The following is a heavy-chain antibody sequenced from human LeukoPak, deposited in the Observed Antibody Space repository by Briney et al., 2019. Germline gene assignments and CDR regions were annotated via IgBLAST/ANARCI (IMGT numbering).Heavy chain of an antibody. CDR2: ISPNTGGT. CDR1: GYTFTVYY. CDR3: AIDSGPSSFDA. Sequence: ASVKVSCMAPGYTFTVYYMHWLGQAPGQGLEWLGWISPNTGGTHYAQNFQDRVTMTRDTSISTAYMDLSRLRSDDTAAYYCAIDSGPSSFDAWGPGTLVTVSS. V-gene: IGHV1-2*02. D-gene: IGHD1-26*01. J-gene: IGHJ5*02.